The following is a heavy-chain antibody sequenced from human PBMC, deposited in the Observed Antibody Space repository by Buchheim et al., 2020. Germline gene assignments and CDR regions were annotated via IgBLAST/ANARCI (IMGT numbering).Heavy chain of an antibody. CDR3: ARDGSYYDSSGYGDY. Sequence: QVQLVESGGGVVQPGRSLRLSCAASGFTFSGYGMHWVRQAPGKGLEWVAVIWYDGSNKYYADSVKGRFTISRDNSKNTLYLQMNSLRAEDTAVYYCARDGSYYDSSGYGDYWGQGTL. D-gene: IGHD3-22*01. V-gene: IGHV3-33*01. CDR1: GFTFSGYG. CDR2: IWYDGSNK. J-gene: IGHJ4*02.